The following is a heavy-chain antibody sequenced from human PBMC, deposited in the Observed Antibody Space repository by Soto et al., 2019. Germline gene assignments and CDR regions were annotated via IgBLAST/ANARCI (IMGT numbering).Heavy chain of an antibody. CDR3: ARDPTREFSSSSRNDAFDI. Sequence: SQTLSLTCAISGDSVSSNSAAWNWIRQSPSRGLEWLGRTYYRSKWYNDYAVSVKSRITINPDTSKNQFSLQLNSVTPEDTAVYYCARDPTREFSSSSRNDAFDIWGQGTMVTVSS. D-gene: IGHD6-6*01. J-gene: IGHJ3*02. CDR1: GDSVSSNSAA. V-gene: IGHV6-1*01. CDR2: TYYRSKWYN.